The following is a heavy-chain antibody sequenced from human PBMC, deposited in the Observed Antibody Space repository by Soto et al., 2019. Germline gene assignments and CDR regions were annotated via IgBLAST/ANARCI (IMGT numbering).Heavy chain of an antibody. J-gene: IGHJ4*03. CDR1: GGSFSGHY. CDR3: ARGISIVLDAPDKYYVDS. CDR2: INHSGIT. V-gene: IGHV4-34*01. Sequence: NPSKNLYITSAVYGGSFSGHYWSWIRQSPGKGLEWIGQINHSGITTYNPSLKSRVTILADTSKNQFSLRLTSVTAADTAVYYCARGISIVLDAPDKYYVDSWGHGAPGTV. D-gene: IGHD2-8*01.